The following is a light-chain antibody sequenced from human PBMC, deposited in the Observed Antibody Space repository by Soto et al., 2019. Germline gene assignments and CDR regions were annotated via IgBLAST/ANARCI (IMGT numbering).Light chain of an antibody. CDR2: DTS. V-gene: IGKV3-11*01. CDR1: QSVSSD. Sequence: EIVLTQSPVTLSLSPRERATLSCRASQSVSSDLVWYQQKPGQAPRLLIYDTSNRATGIPARFSGSGSGTDFILTISSLEPEDFAVYYCQHRGNWPPIFTFGPGTKVDVK. CDR3: QHRGNWPPIFT. J-gene: IGKJ3*01.